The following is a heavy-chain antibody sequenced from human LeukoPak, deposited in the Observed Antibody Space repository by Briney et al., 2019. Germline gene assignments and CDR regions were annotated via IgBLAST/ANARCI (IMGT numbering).Heavy chain of an antibody. J-gene: IGHJ6*02. CDR1: GFTVSSNY. CDR3: ASGGAYPTYYYGMDV. CDR2: VFSDGTT. V-gene: IGHV3-53*01. Sequence: GGSLRLSCAVSGFTVSSNYMSWVRQAPGKGVEWVSVVFSDGTTYYADSVKGRFTISRDYSKNMMFLQMNSLRAEDTAMYYCASGGAYPTYYYGMDVWGQGTTVTVS.